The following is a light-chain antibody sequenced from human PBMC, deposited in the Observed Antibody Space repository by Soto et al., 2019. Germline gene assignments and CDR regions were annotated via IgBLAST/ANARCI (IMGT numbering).Light chain of an antibody. V-gene: IGKV3-20*01. CDR3: HHYET. Sequence: EVVLTQSPGTLSLSPGERATLSCRASQSVSSSYLAWYQQKPGQAPRLLIYGASSRATGIPDRFSGSGSGTDFNLTISRLEPEDFAVYYCHHYETFGQGTKVEVK. CDR2: GAS. J-gene: IGKJ1*01. CDR1: QSVSSSY.